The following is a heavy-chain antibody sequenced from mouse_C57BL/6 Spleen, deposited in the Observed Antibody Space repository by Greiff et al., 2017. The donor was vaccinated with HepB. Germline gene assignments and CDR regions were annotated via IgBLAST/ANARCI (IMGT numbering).Heavy chain of an antibody. CDR3: ARAPYYYGSSSYWYFDV. CDR2: ISYDGSN. CDR1: GYSITSGYY. V-gene: IGHV3-6*01. J-gene: IGHJ1*03. Sequence: EVKLVESGPGLVKPSQSLSLTCSVTGYSITSGYYWNWIRQFPGNKLEWMGYISYDGSNNYNPSLKNRISITRDTSKNQFFLKLNSVTTEDTATYYCARAPYYYGSSSYWYFDVWGTGTTVTVSS. D-gene: IGHD1-1*01.